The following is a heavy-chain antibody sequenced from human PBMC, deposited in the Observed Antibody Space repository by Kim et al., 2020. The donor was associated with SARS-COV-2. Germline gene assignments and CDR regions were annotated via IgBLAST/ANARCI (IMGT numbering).Heavy chain of an antibody. CDR3: ARRRPTTVTKTAWFDT. J-gene: IGHJ5*02. D-gene: IGHD4-17*01. Sequence: ASVKVSCKASGYTFTNYAVHWVRQAPGQRREWVGWINGCNGYTKFSQKFQGRVNITRDTSASTAYMELSSLTSDDTAVYFCARRRPTTVTKTAWFDTWGQGTLVSVSS. V-gene: IGHV1-3*01. CDR2: INGCNGYT. CDR1: GYTFTNYA.